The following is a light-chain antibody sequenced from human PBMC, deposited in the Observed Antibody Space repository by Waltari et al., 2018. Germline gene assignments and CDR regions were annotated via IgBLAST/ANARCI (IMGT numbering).Light chain of an antibody. V-gene: IGLV2-8*01. CDR1: SSEVGGHNY. J-gene: IGLJ2*01. CDR3: SSYAGSNNVV. CDR2: EVS. Sequence: QSALTQPPSASGSPGQSVTISCTGTSSEVGGHNYVSWYQQHPGKAPKLLISEVSKRPSGVPDLFSGSKSDNTASLTVSGLQAEDEADYYCSSYAGSNNVVFGGGTKLTVL.